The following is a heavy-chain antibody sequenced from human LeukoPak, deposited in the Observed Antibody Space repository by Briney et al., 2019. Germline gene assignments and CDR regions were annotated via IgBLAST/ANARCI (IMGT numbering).Heavy chain of an antibody. Sequence: SETLSLTCTVSGVYITNGLYFWNWIRQPAGKGLEWIGRIYSNGATNDNPSLKSRVTISVDTSKNQFSLKLSSVTAADTAVYYCARGVRRSSSFRGNWFDPWGQGTLVTVSS. CDR2: IYSNGAT. V-gene: IGHV4-61*02. J-gene: IGHJ5*02. CDR3: ARGVRRSSSFRGNWFDP. CDR1: GVYITNGLYF. D-gene: IGHD6-6*01.